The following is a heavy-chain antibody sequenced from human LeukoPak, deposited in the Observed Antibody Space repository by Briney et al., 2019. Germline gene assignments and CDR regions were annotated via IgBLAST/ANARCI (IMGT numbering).Heavy chain of an antibody. Sequence: GGSLRLSCAASGFTFSSYEMNWVRQAPGKGLEWVSYISSSDSTTYSADSVKGRFTISRDNAKNSLYLQMNSLRAEDTAVYYCARGTDFDYWGQGTLVTVS. CDR1: GFTFSSYE. CDR3: ARGTDFDY. D-gene: IGHD1-14*01. J-gene: IGHJ4*02. V-gene: IGHV3-48*03. CDR2: ISSSDSTT.